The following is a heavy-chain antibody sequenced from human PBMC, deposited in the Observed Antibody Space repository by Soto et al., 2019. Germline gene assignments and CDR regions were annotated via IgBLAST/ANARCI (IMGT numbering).Heavy chain of an antibody. CDR3: AKDLHRSRDRPPVNWFDP. D-gene: IGHD4-4*01. V-gene: IGHV3-23*01. J-gene: IGHJ5*02. Sequence: GGSLRLSCAASGFTFSSYAMSWVRQAPGKGLEWVSAISGSGGSTYYADSVKGRFTISRDNSKNTLYLQMNSLRAEDTAVYYCAKDLHRSRDRPPVNWFDPWGQGTLVTVSS. CDR1: GFTFSSYA. CDR2: ISGSGGST.